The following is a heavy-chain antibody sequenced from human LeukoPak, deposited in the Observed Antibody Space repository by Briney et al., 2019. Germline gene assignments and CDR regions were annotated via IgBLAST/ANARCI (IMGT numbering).Heavy chain of an antibody. CDR3: AKNPYYYDSSGYPH. V-gene: IGHV3-23*01. Sequence: PGGSLRLSCAASGFTFSNYGVSWVRQAPGKGLEWVSAISGSGGSTYYADSVKGRFTISRDNSKNTLYLQMNSLRVEDTAVYYCAKNPYYYDSSGYPHWGQGTLVTVSS. D-gene: IGHD3-22*01. CDR1: GFTFSNYG. CDR2: ISGSGGST. J-gene: IGHJ4*02.